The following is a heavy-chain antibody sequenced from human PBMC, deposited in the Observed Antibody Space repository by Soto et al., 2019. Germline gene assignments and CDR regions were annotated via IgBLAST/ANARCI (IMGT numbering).Heavy chain of an antibody. CDR2: ISYDGSNK. CDR1: GFTFSSYG. D-gene: IGHD3-22*01. J-gene: IGHJ3*02. V-gene: IGHV3-30*18. Sequence: GGSLRLSCAASGFTFSSYGMHWVRQAPGKGLEWVAVISYDGSNKYYADSVKGRFTISRDNSKNTLYLQMNSLGAEDTAVYYCAKGLYYDSSGYYDGDAFDIWGQGTMVTVSS. CDR3: AKGLYYDSSGYYDGDAFDI.